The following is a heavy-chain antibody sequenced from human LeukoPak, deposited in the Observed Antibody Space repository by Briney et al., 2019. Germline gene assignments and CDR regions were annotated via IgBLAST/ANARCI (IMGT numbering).Heavy chain of an antibody. Sequence: SETLSLTCTVSGGSISSYYWGWIRQPPGKGLEWIGSIYYSGSTYYNPSLKSRVTISVDTSKIQFSLKLSSVTAADTAVYYCAGTYYYTSGSYSNFDYWGQGTLVTVSS. CDR3: AGTYYYTSGSYSNFDY. CDR2: IYYSGST. J-gene: IGHJ4*02. CDR1: GGSISSYY. V-gene: IGHV4-39*07. D-gene: IGHD3-10*01.